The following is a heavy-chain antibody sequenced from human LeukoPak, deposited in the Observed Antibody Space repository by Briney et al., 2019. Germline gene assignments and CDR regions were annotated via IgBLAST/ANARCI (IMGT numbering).Heavy chain of an antibody. Sequence: PGGSLRLSCAASGFTFSSYEMNWVRQAPGKGLEWVSYISSSGSTIYYADSVKGRFTVSRDNAKNSLYLQMNSLRAEDTAIYYCARDLGSYSSGWYMGFDHWGQGTLVTVSS. CDR3: ARDLGSYSSGWYMGFDH. D-gene: IGHD6-19*01. CDR1: GFTFSSYE. CDR2: ISSSGSTI. J-gene: IGHJ4*02. V-gene: IGHV3-48*03.